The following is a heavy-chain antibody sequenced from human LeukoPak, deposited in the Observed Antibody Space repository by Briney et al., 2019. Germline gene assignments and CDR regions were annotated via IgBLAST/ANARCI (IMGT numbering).Heavy chain of an antibody. Sequence: SETLSLTCTVSGGSISSGDYYGSWIRQPPGKGLEWIGYIYYSGTAYYNPSLKSRVTISLDRSKNQFSLNLTSVTAADTAVYYCARETPLRYFDPWGQGTLVTVSS. CDR2: IYYSGTA. J-gene: IGHJ5*02. CDR1: GGSISSGDYY. V-gene: IGHV4-30-4*01. D-gene: IGHD3-9*01. CDR3: ARETPLRYFDP.